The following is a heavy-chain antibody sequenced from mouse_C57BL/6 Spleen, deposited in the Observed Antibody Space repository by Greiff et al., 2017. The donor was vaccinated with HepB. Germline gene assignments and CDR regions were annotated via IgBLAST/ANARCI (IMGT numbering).Heavy chain of an antibody. J-gene: IGHJ3*01. CDR2: IHPNSGST. CDR3: ATLDSSGSWFAY. D-gene: IGHD3-2*02. V-gene: IGHV1-64*01. Sequence: QVQLQQPGAELVKPGASVKLSCKASGYTFTSYWMHWVKQRPGQGLEWIGMIHPNSGSTNYNEKFKSKATLTVDKSSSTAYMQLSSLTSEDSAVYYCATLDSSGSWFAYWDQGTLVTVSA. CDR1: GYTFTSYW.